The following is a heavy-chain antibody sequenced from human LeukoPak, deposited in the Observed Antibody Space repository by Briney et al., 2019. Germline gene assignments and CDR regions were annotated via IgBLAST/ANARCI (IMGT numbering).Heavy chain of an antibody. CDR1: GFTFSDHA. CDR3: AAQPCINGICYLDY. CDR2: ISYHARDR. J-gene: IGHJ4*02. Sequence: GGSLRLSCTASGFTFSDHAMHWVRQAPGKGLEWVTVISYHARDRFYADSVKGRFTVSRDNSRNTLYLQMNSLRAEDSAVYYCAAQPCINGICYLDYWGQGTLVTVSS. V-gene: IGHV3-30*04. D-gene: IGHD2-8*01.